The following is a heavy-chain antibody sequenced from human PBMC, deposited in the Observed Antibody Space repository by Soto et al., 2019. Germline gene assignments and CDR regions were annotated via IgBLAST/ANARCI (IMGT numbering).Heavy chain of an antibody. CDR3: ARSGDSSGYYYVLDY. V-gene: IGHV4-59*01. Sequence: PSETLSLTCAVSGGSITTYYWSWIRQPPGKGLEWIGYVYSSGTTTYNPSLESRVTISLDTSKNQFSLKLTSVTAADTAVYFCARSGDSSGYYYVLDYWGQGXLVTVYS. J-gene: IGHJ4*02. CDR2: VYSSGTT. CDR1: GGSITTYY. D-gene: IGHD3-22*01.